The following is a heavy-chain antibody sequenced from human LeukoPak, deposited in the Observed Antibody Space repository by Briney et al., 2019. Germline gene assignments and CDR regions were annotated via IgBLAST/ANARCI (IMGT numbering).Heavy chain of an antibody. CDR3: AKYDSGYAPNFDY. J-gene: IGHJ4*02. CDR2: VGPSGAVT. V-gene: IGHV3-23*01. Sequence: PGGSLRLSCAGSGFTFQTYAMTWVRQPPGKGLEWVSVVGPSGAVTHYAESVKGRFTISRDNSKNTLYLQMNSLRVEDTAIYFCAKYDSGYAPNFDYRGQGTLVTVSS. CDR1: GFTFQTYA. D-gene: IGHD5-12*01.